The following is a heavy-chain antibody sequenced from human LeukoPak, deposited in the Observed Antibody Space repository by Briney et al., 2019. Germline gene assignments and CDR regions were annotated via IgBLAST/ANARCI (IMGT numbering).Heavy chain of an antibody. V-gene: IGHV3-48*04. CDR3: ARVQRGVGFDY. J-gene: IGHJ4*02. CDR1: GLTFSSYG. CDR2: ISSGSRTI. Sequence: GGSLRLSCAASGLTFSSYGMNWVRQAPGKGLEWVSYISSGSRTIYHADSVKGRFTISRDDAKNPLYLQMNSLRAEDTAVYYCARVQRGVGFDYWGQGTLVTVSS. D-gene: IGHD1-26*01.